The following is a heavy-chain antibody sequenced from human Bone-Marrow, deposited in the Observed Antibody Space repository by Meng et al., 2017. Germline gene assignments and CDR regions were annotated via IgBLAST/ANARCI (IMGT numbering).Heavy chain of an antibody. Sequence: GESLKISWAASGFTFCSYSLNWVRQAPGQGLEGVAVISYDGRNKYYADSVKGRFTITRDNYKNTLYLQMNSRRAEDTAVYYGARESVVVVPADMGDYYGMDVWGQGTTVTVSS. CDR3: ARESVVVVPADMGDYYGMDV. CDR1: GFTFCSYS. CDR2: ISYDGRNK. J-gene: IGHJ6*02. V-gene: IGHV3-30*05. D-gene: IGHD2-2*01.